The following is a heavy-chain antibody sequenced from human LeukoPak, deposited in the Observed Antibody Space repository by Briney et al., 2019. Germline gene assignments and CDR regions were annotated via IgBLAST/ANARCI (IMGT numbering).Heavy chain of an antibody. CDR1: GFTFTNYA. V-gene: IGHV3-23*01. D-gene: IGHD5-18*01. CDR2: INAGGGSA. CDR3: AKVRIQLWPRGYFDY. Sequence: GGSLRLSCVASGFTFTNYAMGWVRQAPGKGLEWVSLINAGGGSAYYADSVKGRFTISRDNSRNTLYLQMNSLRAEDTAVYYCAKVRIQLWPRGYFDYWGQGTLVTVSS. J-gene: IGHJ4*02.